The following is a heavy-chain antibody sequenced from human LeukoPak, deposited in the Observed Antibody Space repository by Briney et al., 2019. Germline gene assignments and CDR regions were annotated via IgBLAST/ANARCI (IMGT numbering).Heavy chain of an antibody. Sequence: GASVKVSCKASGYTFTSYGISWVRQAPGQGLEWMGWISAYNGNTNYAQKLQGRVTMTTDTSTSTAYMELRSLRSDDTAVYYCARDQRAGPYDILTGYYATYPLNYWGQGTLVTVSS. CDR2: ISAYNGNT. V-gene: IGHV1-18*01. CDR1: GYTFTSYG. D-gene: IGHD3-9*01. J-gene: IGHJ4*02. CDR3: ARDQRAGPYDILTGYYATYPLNY.